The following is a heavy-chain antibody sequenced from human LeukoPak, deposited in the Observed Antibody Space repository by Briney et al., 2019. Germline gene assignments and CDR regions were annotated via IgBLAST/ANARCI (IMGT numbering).Heavy chain of an antibody. CDR2: IYSGDST. J-gene: IGHJ4*02. CDR1: GFTVSSNY. CDR3: AAHCRSPSCPLDY. D-gene: IGHD2-2*01. Sequence: PGGSLRLSCAASGFTVSSNYMSWVRQAPGKVLEWVSVIYSGDSTYYADSVKGRFTISRDNAKNSLYLQMNSLRAEDTAVYYCAAHCRSPSCPLDYWGQGTLVTVSS. V-gene: IGHV3-66*01.